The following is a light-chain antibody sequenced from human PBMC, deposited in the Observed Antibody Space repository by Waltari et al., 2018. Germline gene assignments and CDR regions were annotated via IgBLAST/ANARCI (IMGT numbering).Light chain of an antibody. CDR2: KDS. J-gene: IGLJ2*01. V-gene: IGLV3-25*03. CDR3: QSADSTGTHRF. Sequence: SSELTQPLSVPVSPGQTARITCPGDCLPPPYSSWYQKKPGQAPLLVIFKDSERPSLIPERFSGSSSGTVVALTISGVQAEDEADYFCQSADSTGTHRFFGGGTKLTVL. CDR1: CLPPPY.